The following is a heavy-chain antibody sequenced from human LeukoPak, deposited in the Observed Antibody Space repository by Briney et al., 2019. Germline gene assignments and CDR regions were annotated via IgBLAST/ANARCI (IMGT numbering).Heavy chain of an antibody. D-gene: IGHD6-13*01. V-gene: IGHV1-69*05. Sequence: SVNVSCKSSGGTFSSYPISWVRQAPGQGLDWMGVIIPISGTPNYAQKFQGRVTITTDESTSTAYMELSSLRSEDTAVYYCASHGSPKLIATSGHPPLGWFDPWGQGTLVTVSS. J-gene: IGHJ5*02. CDR1: GGTFSSYP. CDR2: IIPISGTP. CDR3: ASHGSPKLIATSGHPPLGWFDP.